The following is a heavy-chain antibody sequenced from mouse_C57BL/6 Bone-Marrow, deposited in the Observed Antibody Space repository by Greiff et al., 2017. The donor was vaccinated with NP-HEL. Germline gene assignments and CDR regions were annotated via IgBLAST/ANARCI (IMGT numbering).Heavy chain of an antibody. J-gene: IGHJ3*01. CDR1: GYTFTSYG. Sequence: QVQLQQSGAELARPGASVKLSCKASGYTFTSYGISWVKQRTGQGLEWIGEIYPRSGNTYYNEKFKGKATLTADKSSSTAYMELRSLTSEDSAVYFCARCPALYLFAYWGQGTLVTVSA. D-gene: IGHD5-5*01. V-gene: IGHV1-81*01. CDR2: IYPRSGNT. CDR3: ARCPALYLFAY.